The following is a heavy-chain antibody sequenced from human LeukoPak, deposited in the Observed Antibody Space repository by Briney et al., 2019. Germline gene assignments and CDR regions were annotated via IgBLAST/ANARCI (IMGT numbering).Heavy chain of an antibody. CDR3: ARDDWLYDSSGLLLPYFDY. V-gene: IGHV3-9*01. J-gene: IGHJ4*02. CDR2: ISWHSGSI. D-gene: IGHD3-22*01. Sequence: PGGSLRLSCAASGFTFDDYAMHWVRQAPGKGLEWVSGISWHSGSIGYADSVKGRFTISRDNAKNSLYLQMNSLRAEDTAVYYCARDDWLYDSSGLLLPYFDYWGQGTLVTVSS. CDR1: GFTFDDYA.